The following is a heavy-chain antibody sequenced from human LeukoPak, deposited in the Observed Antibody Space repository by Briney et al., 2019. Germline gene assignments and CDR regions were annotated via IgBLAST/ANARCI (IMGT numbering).Heavy chain of an antibody. CDR2: IIPIFGTA. V-gene: IGHV1-69*13. CDR3: ARGEGGYSYGSYGMDV. Sequence: GASVKVSCKASGGTFSSHAISWVRQAPGQGLEWMGGIIPIFGTANYAQKFQGRVTITADESTSTAYMELSGLRSEDTAVYYCARGEGGYSYGSYGMDVWGQGTTVTVSS. D-gene: IGHD5-18*01. CDR1: GGTFSSHA. J-gene: IGHJ6*02.